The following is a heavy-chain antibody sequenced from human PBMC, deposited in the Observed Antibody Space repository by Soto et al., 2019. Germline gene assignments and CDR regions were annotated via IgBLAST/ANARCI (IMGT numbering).Heavy chain of an antibody. CDR1: GGTFSSYA. D-gene: IGHD1-7*01. V-gene: IGHV1-69*13. CDR2: IIPIFGTA. J-gene: IGHJ6*02. CDR3: ARISWNYGGGYYYGMDV. Sequence: SVKVSCKASGGTFSSYAISWVRQAPGQGLEWMGGIIPIFGTANYAQKFQGRVTITADESTSTAYMELSSLRSEDTAVYYCARISWNYGGGYYYGMDVWGQGTTVTVSS.